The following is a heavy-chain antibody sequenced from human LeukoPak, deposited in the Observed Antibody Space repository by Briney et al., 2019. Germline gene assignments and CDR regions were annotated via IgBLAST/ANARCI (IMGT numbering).Heavy chain of an antibody. CDR3: AKVGDTYYDFWSGYYTEYYFDY. V-gene: IGHV3-23*01. CDR2: ISGSGGST. D-gene: IGHD3-3*01. Sequence: GGSLRLSCAASGFTFSSYAMSWVRQAPGKGLEWVSAISGSGGSTYYADSVKGRFTISRDNSKNTLYLQMNSLRAEDTAVYYCAKVGDTYYDFWSGYYTEYYFDYWGQGTLVTVSS. CDR1: GFTFSSYA. J-gene: IGHJ4*02.